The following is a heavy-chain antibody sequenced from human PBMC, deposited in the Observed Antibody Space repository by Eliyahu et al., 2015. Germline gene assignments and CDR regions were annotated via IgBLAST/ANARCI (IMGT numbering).Heavy chain of an antibody. CDR3: AHRRGAPGHFDY. J-gene: IGHJ4*02. V-gene: IGHV2-5*02. Sequence: QITLKESGPTLVKPTQTLTXTCTVXGFSLSTSGVGVGWIRQPPGKALEWLTLIYWDDDKRYSPSLKSRLTITKDTSKNQVVLTMTNVDPVDTGTYYCAHRRGAPGHFDYWGQGTLVTVSS. CDR1: GFSLSTSGVG. D-gene: IGHD1-26*01. CDR2: IYWDDDK.